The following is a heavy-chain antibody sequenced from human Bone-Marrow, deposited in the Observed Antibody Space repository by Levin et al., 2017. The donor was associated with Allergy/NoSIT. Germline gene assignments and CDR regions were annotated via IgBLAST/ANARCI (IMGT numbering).Heavy chain of an antibody. Sequence: SETLSLTCTVSGTSVTSAGFSWSWIRQHPGQALEWIASISSSGKTYYNPSLQSRLRLSADTSDNAFSLELISVTAADTALYYCARGRSFFCSGGSCFVFDPWGQGTRVTVSS. CDR2: ISSSGKT. CDR3: ARGRSFFCSGGSCFVFDP. V-gene: IGHV4-31*03. J-gene: IGHJ5*02. CDR1: GTSVTSAGFS. D-gene: IGHD2-15*01.